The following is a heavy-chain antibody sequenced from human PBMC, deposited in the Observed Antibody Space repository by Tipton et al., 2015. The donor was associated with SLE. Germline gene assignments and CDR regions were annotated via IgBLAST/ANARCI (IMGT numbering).Heavy chain of an antibody. J-gene: IGHJ3*02. Sequence: SLRLSCAASGFTFSSYAMSWVRQAPGKGLEYVSAISSNGGSTYYADSVKGRFTISRDNSKNTLYLQMSSLRAEDTAVYYCVKDVLQYDFWSGYYTPPDAFDIWGQGTMVTVSS. CDR1: GFTFSSYA. CDR2: ISSNGGST. CDR3: VKDVLQYDFWSGYYTPPDAFDI. V-gene: IGHV3-64D*06. D-gene: IGHD3-3*01.